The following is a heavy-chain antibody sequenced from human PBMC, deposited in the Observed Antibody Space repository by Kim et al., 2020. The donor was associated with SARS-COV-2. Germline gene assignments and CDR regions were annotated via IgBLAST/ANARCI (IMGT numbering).Heavy chain of an antibody. V-gene: IGHV1-69*13. CDR3: ARTRAMVHAYYYYGMDV. CDR2: IIPIFGTA. CDR1: GGTFSSYA. J-gene: IGHJ6*02. D-gene: IGHD5-18*01. Sequence: SVKVSCKASGGTFSSYAISWVRQAPGQGLEWMGGIIPIFGTANYAQKFQGRVTITADESTSTAYMELSSLRSEDTAVYYCARTRAMVHAYYYYGMDVWGQGTTVTVSS.